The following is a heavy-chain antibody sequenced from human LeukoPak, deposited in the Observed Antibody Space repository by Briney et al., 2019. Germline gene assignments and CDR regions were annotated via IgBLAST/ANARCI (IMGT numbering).Heavy chain of an antibody. CDR2: IYHSGST. J-gene: IGHJ4*02. CDR3: ARDWGVVPDY. Sequence: SETLSLTCTVSGGSISSGGYYWRWIRQPPGKGLEWIGYIYHSGSTYYNPSLKSRVTISVDRSKNQFSLKLSSVTAADTAVYYCARDWGVVPDYWGQGTLVTVSS. V-gene: IGHV4-30-2*01. CDR1: GGSISSGGYY. D-gene: IGHD3-3*01.